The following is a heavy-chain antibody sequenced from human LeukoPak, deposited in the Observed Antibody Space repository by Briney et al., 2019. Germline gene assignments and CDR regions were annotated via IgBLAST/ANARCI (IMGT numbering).Heavy chain of an antibody. Sequence: GGSLRLSCAASGFTFDEYTMHWVRQRPGKGLEWVSDISWNGGRVGYADSVEGRFTISRDNAKNSLYLQMNSLRVEDTALYYCAKSLWSPYDSGSSHTGLDVWGQGTTVTVSS. CDR3: AKSLWSPYDSGSSHTGLDV. CDR1: GFTFDEYT. CDR2: ISWNGGRV. J-gene: IGHJ6*02. V-gene: IGHV3-9*01. D-gene: IGHD3-10*01.